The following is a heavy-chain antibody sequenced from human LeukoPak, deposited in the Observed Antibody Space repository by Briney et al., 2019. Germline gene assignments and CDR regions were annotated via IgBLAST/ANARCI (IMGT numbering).Heavy chain of an antibody. CDR1: GVTIRSYW. D-gene: IGHD1-1*01. J-gene: IGHJ6*03. CDR2: IHSDGSSI. CDR3: AREITCPGGTDCSCMDV. V-gene: IGHV3-74*01. Sequence: PGGSLRLSCAASGVTIRSYWMHWVRQAPGKGLLWVSRIHSDGSSISYVDSVKGRFTISRDNAKNTLYLHMNSLRVEDTAVYYCAREITCPGGTDCSCMDVWGKGTTVTVSS.